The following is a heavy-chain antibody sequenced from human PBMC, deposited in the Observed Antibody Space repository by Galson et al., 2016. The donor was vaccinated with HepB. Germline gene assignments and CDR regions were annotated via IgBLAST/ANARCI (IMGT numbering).Heavy chain of an antibody. J-gene: IGHJ3*01. V-gene: IGHV1-18*01. D-gene: IGHD4-17*01. CDR3: ARARVGDYDTFDL. CDR2: ISAYNGNT. Sequence: SVKVSCKASGYTFTSNGVNWVRQAPGQGLEWMGWISAYNGNTHYAQKLQGRVSMTTDTSTSTAYMELTSLRSDDTAVYYCARARVGDYDTFDLWGQGTMVTVSS. CDR1: GYTFTSNG.